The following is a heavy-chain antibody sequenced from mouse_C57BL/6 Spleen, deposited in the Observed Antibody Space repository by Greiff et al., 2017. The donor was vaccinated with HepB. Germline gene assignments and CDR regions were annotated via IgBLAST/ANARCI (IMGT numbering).Heavy chain of an antibody. CDR3: VRPPYYSNYDWFAY. CDR2: IRSKSNNYAT. D-gene: IGHD2-5*01. J-gene: IGHJ3*01. CDR1: GFSFNTYA. Sequence: DVMLVESGGGLVQPKGSLKLSCAASGFSFNTYAMNWVRQAPGKGLEWVARIRSKSNNYATYYADSVKDRFTISRDDSESMLYLQMNNLKTEDTAMYYCVRPPYYSNYDWFAYWGQGTLVTVSA. V-gene: IGHV10-1*01.